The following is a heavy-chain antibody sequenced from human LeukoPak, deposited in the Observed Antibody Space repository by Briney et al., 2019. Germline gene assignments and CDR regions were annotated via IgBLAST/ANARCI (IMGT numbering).Heavy chain of an antibody. J-gene: IGHJ6*02. CDR2: IIVSGVST. Sequence: GGSLRLSCAASGFTFSSYAMSWVRQAPGKGREWGSAIIVSGVSTYYADSVKGRFNISRDNSKNTLYLQMNSLRDEDTAVYYCAKVLSLGGGGYDLGVGYYYYGMDVWGQGTTVTVSS. D-gene: IGHD5-12*01. CDR3: AKVLSLGGGGYDLGVGYYYYGMDV. CDR1: GFTFSSYA. V-gene: IGHV3-23*01.